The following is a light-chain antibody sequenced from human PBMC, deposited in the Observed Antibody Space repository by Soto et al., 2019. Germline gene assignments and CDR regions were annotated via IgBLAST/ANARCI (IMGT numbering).Light chain of an antibody. V-gene: IGLV2-14*01. CDR3: SSYTSSSTLDV. CDR2: EVS. Sequence: QSALTQPASVSGSPGQSITLSCTGTSSDVGGYNYVSWYQQHPGKAPKLIIYEVSNRPSGVSNRFSGSKSGNTASLTISGLQAEDEADYYCSSYTSSSTLDVFGTGTKVTVL. J-gene: IGLJ1*01. CDR1: SSDVGGYNY.